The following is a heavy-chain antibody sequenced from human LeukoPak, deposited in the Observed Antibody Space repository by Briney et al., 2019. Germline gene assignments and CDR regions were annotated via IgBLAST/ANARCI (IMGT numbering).Heavy chain of an antibody. CDR2: IYHNGRT. J-gene: IGHJ4*02. CDR1: GGSISSSNW. V-gene: IGHV4-4*02. D-gene: IGHD6-13*01. CDR3: ARHRQGGIYSSSWYGFDY. Sequence: PSGTLSLTCAVSGGSISSSNWWSWVRQPPGKGLEWIGEIYHNGRTNYTPSLKSRVTISVDTSKNQFSLKLTSVTAADTAVYYCARHRQGGIYSSSWYGFDYWGQGTLVTVSS.